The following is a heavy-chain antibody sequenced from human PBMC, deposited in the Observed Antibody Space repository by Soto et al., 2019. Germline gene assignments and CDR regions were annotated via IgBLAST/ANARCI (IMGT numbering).Heavy chain of an antibody. J-gene: IGHJ6*02. V-gene: IGHV3-30-3*01. CDR2: ISYDGSNK. CDR3: ARDRGSGSYEDYYYGMDV. Sequence: QAGGSLRLSCAASGFTFSSYAMHWVRQAPGKGLEWVAVISYDGSNKYYADSVKGRFTISRDNSKNTLYLQMNSLRAEDTAVYYCARDRGSGSYEDYYYGMDVWGQGTTVTVSS. CDR1: GFTFSSYA. D-gene: IGHD3-10*01.